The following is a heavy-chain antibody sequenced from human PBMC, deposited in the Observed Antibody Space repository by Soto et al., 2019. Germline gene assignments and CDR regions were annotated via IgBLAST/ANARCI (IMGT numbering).Heavy chain of an antibody. CDR1: GYTFTHYY. J-gene: IGHJ4*02. CDR2: INPSGGET. Sequence: ASVKVSCKASGYTFTHYYIHWVRQAPGQGLEWMGKINPSGGETSYAQKCQGRLTMTEDTSTDTAYMELSSLRSEDTAVYYCATGSGTTLDYWGQGTLVTVSS. D-gene: IGHD1-1*01. CDR3: ATGSGTTLDY. V-gene: IGHV1-46*01.